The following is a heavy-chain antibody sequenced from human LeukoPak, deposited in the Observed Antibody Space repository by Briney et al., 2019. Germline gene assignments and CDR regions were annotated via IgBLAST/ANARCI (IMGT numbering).Heavy chain of an antibody. CDR2: ISSGSSYI. V-gene: IGHV3-21*01. Sequence: GGSLRLSCAASGFTFNSYSINWVRQAPGKGLEWVSSISSGSSYIFYADSVKGRFTISRDNAKNSLYLQMNSLRAEDTAVYYCARQVGVDDAFDIWGQGTMVTISS. D-gene: IGHD1-26*01. CDR1: GFTFNSYS. J-gene: IGHJ3*02. CDR3: ARQVGVDDAFDI.